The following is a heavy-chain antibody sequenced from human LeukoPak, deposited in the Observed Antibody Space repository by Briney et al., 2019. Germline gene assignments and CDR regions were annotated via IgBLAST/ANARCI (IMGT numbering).Heavy chain of an antibody. CDR3: ASGYSYGYKVDY. CDR2: INPNSGGT. CDR1: GYTFTGYY. V-gene: IGHV1-2*02. D-gene: IGHD5-18*01. J-gene: IGHJ4*02. Sequence: ASVKVSCKASGYTFTGYYMHWVRQAPGQGPEWMGWINPNSGGTNYAQKSQGRVTMTRDTSISTAYMELSRLRSDDTAVYYCASGYSYGYKVDYWGQGTLVTVSS.